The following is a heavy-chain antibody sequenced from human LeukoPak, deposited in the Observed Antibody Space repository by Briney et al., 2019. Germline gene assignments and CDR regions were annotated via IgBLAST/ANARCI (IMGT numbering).Heavy chain of an antibody. CDR1: GGSISSYY. V-gene: IGHV4-59*01. D-gene: IGHD6-13*01. CDR3: ARAPIAAAGTPSYDY. Sequence: SETLSLTCTVSGGSISSYYWSWIRQPPGKGLEWIGYIYYSGSTNYNPSLKSRVTISVDTSKNQFSLKLSSVTAADTAVYYCARAPIAAAGTPSYDYWGQGTLVTVSS. CDR2: IYYSGST. J-gene: IGHJ4*02.